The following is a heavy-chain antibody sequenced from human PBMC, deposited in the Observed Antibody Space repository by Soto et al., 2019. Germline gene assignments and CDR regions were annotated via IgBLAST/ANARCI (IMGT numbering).Heavy chain of an antibody. V-gene: IGHV3-74*01. CDR1: GFTFSSYW. CDR2: INSDGSST. Sequence: VQLVESGGGLVQPGGSLRLSCAASGFTFSSYWMHWVRQAPGKGLVWVSRINSDGSSTSYGDSVKGRFTISRDNAKNTLYLQMNRLRAEDTAVYYCVRTSLVVAAATREDYWGQGTLVTVSS. D-gene: IGHD2-15*01. CDR3: VRTSLVVAAATREDY. J-gene: IGHJ4*02.